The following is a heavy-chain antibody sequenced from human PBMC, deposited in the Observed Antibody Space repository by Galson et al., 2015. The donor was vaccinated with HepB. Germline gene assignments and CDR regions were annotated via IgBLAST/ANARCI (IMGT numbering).Heavy chain of an antibody. V-gene: IGHV3-11*01. J-gene: IGHJ6*02. CDR1: GFTFSDYY. D-gene: IGHD4-17*01. CDR3: ASGTHDYGDYGYYYYGMDV. Sequence: SLRLSCAASGFTFSDYYMSWIRQAPGKGLEWVSYISSSGSTIYYADSVKGRFTISRDNAKNSLYLQMNSLRAEDTAVYYCASGTHDYGDYGYYYYGMDVWGQGTTVTVSS. CDR2: ISSSGSTI.